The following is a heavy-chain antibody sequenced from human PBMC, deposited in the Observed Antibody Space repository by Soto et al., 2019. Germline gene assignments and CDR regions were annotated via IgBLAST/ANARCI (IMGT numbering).Heavy chain of an antibody. J-gene: IGHJ4*02. D-gene: IGHD2-2*01. CDR3: AKENQVVPAAAYFDH. CDR1: GFTFSSYG. Sequence: GGSLRLSCAASGFTFSSYGMHWVRQAPGKGLEWVAVISYDGSNKYYADSVKGRFTISRDNSKNTLYLQMNSLRAEDTAVYYCAKENQVVPAAAYFDHWGQGTLVTVSS. CDR2: ISYDGSNK. V-gene: IGHV3-30*18.